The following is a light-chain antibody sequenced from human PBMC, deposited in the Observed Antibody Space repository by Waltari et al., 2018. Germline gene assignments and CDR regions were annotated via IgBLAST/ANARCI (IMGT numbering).Light chain of an antibody. CDR1: QSNVGDYV. Sequence: QSVLTQPPSASGTPGQRVTISCSGSQSNVGDYVLNCYHQVPGTAPKLVIYRNDQRPSGVPDRFTASKSGTSASLAISGLQSEDEGDYYCATWDDSPTGRWVFGGGTRVTVL. CDR3: ATWDDSPTGRWV. V-gene: IGLV1-44*01. CDR2: RND. J-gene: IGLJ3*02.